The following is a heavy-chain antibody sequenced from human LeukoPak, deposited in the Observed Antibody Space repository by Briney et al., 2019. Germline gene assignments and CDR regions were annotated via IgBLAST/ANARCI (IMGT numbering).Heavy chain of an antibody. CDR3: ARVGYDILTGTYYFDY. Sequence: ASVKVSCKASGYTFTSYDINWVRQATGQGLEWMGWMNPNSGNTGYAQKFQGRVTMTRNTSISTAYMELSSLRSEGTAVYYCARVGYDILTGTYYFDYWGQGTLVTVSS. V-gene: IGHV1-8*01. J-gene: IGHJ4*02. CDR2: MNPNSGNT. CDR1: GYTFTSYD. D-gene: IGHD3-9*01.